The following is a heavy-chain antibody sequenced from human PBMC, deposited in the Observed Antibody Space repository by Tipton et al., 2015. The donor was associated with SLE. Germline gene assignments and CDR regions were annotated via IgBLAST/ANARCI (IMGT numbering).Heavy chain of an antibody. V-gene: IGHV4-59*08. CDR1: GDSITSDY. CDR2: IDYSGAT. J-gene: IGHJ5*02. D-gene: IGHD3-16*01. Sequence: TLSLTCTVSGDSITSDYWTWIRQPPGKGLEWIGHIDYSGATDYNPSLKSRVTISLDTSKSQFSLKMTSVTAADTAVYFCARHAVPGPRFDYRRSWGIVPWGQGTLVGVSS. CDR3: ARHAVPGPRFDYRRSWGIVP.